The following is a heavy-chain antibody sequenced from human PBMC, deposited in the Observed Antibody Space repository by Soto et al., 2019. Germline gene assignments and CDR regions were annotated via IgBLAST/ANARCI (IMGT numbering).Heavy chain of an antibody. CDR1: GYTFTSYA. CDR3: ARDVAAADY. J-gene: IGHJ4*02. D-gene: IGHD6-13*01. CDR2: INAGNGNT. Sequence: QVQLVQSGAEEKKPGASVKVSCKASGYTFTSYAMHWVRQAPGQRLEWMGWINAGNGNTKHSQKLQGRVTITTDTSASTAYMELSSLRSEDTAGYYCARDVAAADYWGQGTLVTVSS. V-gene: IGHV1-3*05.